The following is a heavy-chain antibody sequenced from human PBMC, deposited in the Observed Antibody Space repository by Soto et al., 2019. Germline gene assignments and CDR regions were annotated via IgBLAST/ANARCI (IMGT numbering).Heavy chain of an antibody. D-gene: IGHD3-16*01. J-gene: IGHJ4*02. CDR2: IHYTGIS. CDR1: GGSISGHY. V-gene: IGHV4-59*11. Sequence: QVRLQESGTGLVKPSETLSLTCTVSGGSISGHYWSWIRQTPGKGLEWIAYIHYTGISNYNPSLNTRLPLLVDTSNNQFSLQLSSVTAADTAIYYCARFTPYDYICGFDYWGQGTLVTVSS. CDR3: ARFTPYDYICGFDY.